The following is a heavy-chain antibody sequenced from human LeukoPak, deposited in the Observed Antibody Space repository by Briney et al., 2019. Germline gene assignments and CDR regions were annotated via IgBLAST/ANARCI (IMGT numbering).Heavy chain of an antibody. CDR2: IIPIFGTA. D-gene: IGHD5-24*01. CDR3: TRDGRRDGYNSAGDFDI. CDR1: GGTFSSYA. J-gene: IGHJ3*02. V-gene: IGHV1-69*05. Sequence: GASVKVSCKASGGTFSSYAISWVRQAPGQGLEWMGRIIPIFGTANYARKFQGRVTITTDESTSTAYMELSSLRSEDRAVYYWTRDGRRDGYNSAGDFDIWGQGPMVPVSS.